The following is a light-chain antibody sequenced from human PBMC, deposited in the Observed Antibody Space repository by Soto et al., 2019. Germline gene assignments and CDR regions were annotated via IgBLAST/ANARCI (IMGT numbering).Light chain of an antibody. CDR1: TGAVTSNHH. Sequence: QSVVTQEPSLTVSPGGTVTLTCGSSTGAVTSNHHPYWFQQKAGQAPRTLIYDTSNKHSWTPARFSGSLLGDKAALTLSGAQPEDEAQYHCLLSYNAARVFGGGTKLTVL. V-gene: IGLV7-46*01. J-gene: IGLJ2*01. CDR2: DTS. CDR3: LLSYNAARV.